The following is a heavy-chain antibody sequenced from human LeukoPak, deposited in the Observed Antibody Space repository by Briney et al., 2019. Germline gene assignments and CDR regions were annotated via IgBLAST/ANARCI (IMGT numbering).Heavy chain of an antibody. J-gene: IGHJ3*02. Sequence: AGGSLRLSCAASGFTFSSYAMSGVRQAPGKGLEWVSAISSSGTSTYYADSVKGRFTIPRDTSKTTLYLQMNSMRAEDTDVYDCAKPYCSSTSCDVKGEAFDIWGQGTMVTVSS. CDR2: ISSSGTST. CDR3: AKPYCSSTSCDVKGEAFDI. D-gene: IGHD2-2*01. V-gene: IGHV3-23*01. CDR1: GFTFSSYA.